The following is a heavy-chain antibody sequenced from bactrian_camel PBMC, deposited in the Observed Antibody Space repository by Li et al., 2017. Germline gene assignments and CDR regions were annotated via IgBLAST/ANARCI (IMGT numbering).Heavy chain of an antibody. D-gene: IGHD5*01. CDR1: GFTFSNYY. CDR2: IDSVGSST. CDR3: ATAVDHGFYRYLEV. Sequence: VQLVESGGGLVQPGGSLRLSCAASGFTFSNYYMSWVRQAPGKGLEWVAAIDSVGSSTYYADSVKGRFTISRDNAKNTLYLQMNSLKTEDTAVYYCATAVDHGFYRYLEVWGQGTQVTVS. J-gene: IGHJ2*01. V-gene: IGHV3S40*01.